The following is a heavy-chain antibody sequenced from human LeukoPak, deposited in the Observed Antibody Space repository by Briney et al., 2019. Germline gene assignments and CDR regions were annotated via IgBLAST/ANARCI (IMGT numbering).Heavy chain of an antibody. V-gene: IGHV1-18*01. D-gene: IGHD2-15*01. CDR2: ISSYNGNT. J-gene: IGHJ4*02. CDR1: GYTFTSYG. CDR3: ARDSYCSGGSCQNPDY. Sequence: GASVKVSCKASGYTFTSYGISWVRQAPGQGLEWMGWISSYNGNTHYAQKLQGRVTMTTDTSTSTAYMELRSLRSDDTAVYYCARDSYCSGGSCQNPDYWGQGTLVTVSS.